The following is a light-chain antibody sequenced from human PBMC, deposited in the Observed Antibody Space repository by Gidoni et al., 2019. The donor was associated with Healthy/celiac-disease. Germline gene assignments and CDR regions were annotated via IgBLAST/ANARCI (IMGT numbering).Light chain of an antibody. CDR3: SSYTSSSTRV. V-gene: IGLV2-14*03. CDR2: DVS. CDR1: SSDVGGYNY. Sequence: TISCTGTSSDVGGYNYVSWYQQHPGKAPKLMIYDVSNRPSGVSNRFSGSKSGNTASLTISGLQAEDEADYYCSSYTSSSTRVFGGGTKLTVL. J-gene: IGLJ3*02.